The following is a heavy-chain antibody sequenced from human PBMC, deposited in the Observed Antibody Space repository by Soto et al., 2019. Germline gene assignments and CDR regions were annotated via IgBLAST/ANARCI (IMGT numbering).Heavy chain of an antibody. CDR2: ISGSGGST. Sequence: GXSLRLSCAASGFTCSSYAMSCVRQAPSKGREWVSAISGSGGSTYYADSVKGRFTISRDNSKNTLYLQMNSLRAEDTAVYYCAKGSTPGIAAAGGLDWFDPWGQGTLVTVSS. D-gene: IGHD6-13*01. CDR1: GFTCSSYA. J-gene: IGHJ5*02. CDR3: AKGSTPGIAAAGGLDWFDP. V-gene: IGHV3-23*01.